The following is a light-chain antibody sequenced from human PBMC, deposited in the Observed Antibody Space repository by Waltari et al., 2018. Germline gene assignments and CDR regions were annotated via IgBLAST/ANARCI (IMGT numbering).Light chain of an antibody. CDR3: QQYLLFWT. V-gene: IGKV1-5*01. Sequence: DIQMTQSPSTLSASVGDRVTITCRASQTINGWLAWYQQKPGKAPELLVPEASTWESGVPPRFSGSGSGTEFTLTISSVQPEDVATYYCQQYLLFWTFGQGTRVEIK. CDR2: EAS. J-gene: IGKJ1*01. CDR1: QTINGW.